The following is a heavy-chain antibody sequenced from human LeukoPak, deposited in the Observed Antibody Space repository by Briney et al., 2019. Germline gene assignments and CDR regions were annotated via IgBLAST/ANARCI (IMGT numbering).Heavy chain of an antibody. CDR2: ISTGGDII. CDR3: ARDSGGHDY. D-gene: IGHD2-15*01. V-gene: IGHV3-48*01. CDR1: GFTFNAYS. J-gene: IGHJ4*02. Sequence: TGGSLRLSCAASGFTFNAYSFNWIRQAPGKGLEWISYISTGGDIIYYADSVKGRFTISRDNAKKSLYLQMNSLRAEDTAVYYCARDSGGHDYWGQGTLVTVSS.